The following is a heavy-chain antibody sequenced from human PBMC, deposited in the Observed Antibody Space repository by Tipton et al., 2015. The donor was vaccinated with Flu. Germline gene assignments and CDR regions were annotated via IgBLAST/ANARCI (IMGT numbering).Heavy chain of an antibody. D-gene: IGHD6-19*01. Sequence: TLSLTCTVSGGSISSYSWNWIRQPPGKGLEWIGYIDYSGSTNYNPSLESRVTFSADTSENQLSLNLTSVTSADTAVYFCARGVFGWKGYRYIDLWGRGTLVTVSS. CDR3: ARGVFGWKGYRYIDL. V-gene: IGHV4-59*01. CDR1: GGSISSYS. CDR2: IDYSGST. J-gene: IGHJ2*01.